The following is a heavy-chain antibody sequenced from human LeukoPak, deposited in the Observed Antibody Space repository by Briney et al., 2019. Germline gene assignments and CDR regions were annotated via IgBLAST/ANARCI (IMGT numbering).Heavy chain of an antibody. CDR2: IYYSGST. D-gene: IGHD3-22*01. CDR3: ARDPYYYDSSGYYYVRYFDY. Sequence: PSETLSLTCSVSGYSISNAYYWGWIRQPPGKGLEWIGSIYYSGSTYYNPSLKSRVTISVDTSKNQFSLKLSSVTAADTAVYYCARDPYYYDSSGYYYVRYFDYWGQGTLVTVSS. CDR1: GYSISNAYY. V-gene: IGHV4-38-2*02. J-gene: IGHJ4*02.